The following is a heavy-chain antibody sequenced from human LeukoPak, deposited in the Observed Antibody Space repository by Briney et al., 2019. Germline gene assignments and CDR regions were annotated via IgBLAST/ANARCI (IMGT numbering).Heavy chain of an antibody. V-gene: IGHV3-49*04. CDR3: NRVTGDYYGSDEIYYFDY. D-gene: IGHD3-10*01. CDR1: VVTPAVNA. J-gene: IGHJ4*02. Sequence: CLRLSCTASVVTPAVNAMRCVRHGPRGRGWWGLFIRSKVFSGTTEYGASVKGRFTISRDDSKSIAYLKMNSLKTEDTAVYYCNRVTGDYYGSDEIYYFDYWGQGTLVTVSS. CDR2: IRSKVFSGTT.